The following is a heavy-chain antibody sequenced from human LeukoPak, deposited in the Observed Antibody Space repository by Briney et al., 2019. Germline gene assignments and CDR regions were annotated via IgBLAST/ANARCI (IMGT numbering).Heavy chain of an antibody. Sequence: SVNVSCQSSGGTFSSYPISWLRPAPGQGLEWMGCIIPIFGTANYAQKFQGRVTITTDESTSTAYMELSSLRSEDTAVYYCARALVLGVVSRGAFDIWGQGTMVTVSS. V-gene: IGHV1-69*05. CDR1: GGTFSSYP. J-gene: IGHJ3*02. CDR3: ARALVLGVVSRGAFDI. D-gene: IGHD3-3*01. CDR2: IIPIFGTA.